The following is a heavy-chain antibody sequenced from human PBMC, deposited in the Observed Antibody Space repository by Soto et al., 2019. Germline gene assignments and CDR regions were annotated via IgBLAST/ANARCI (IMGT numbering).Heavy chain of an antibody. J-gene: IGHJ5*02. CDR1: GFTFSSYG. V-gene: IGHV3-30*18. CDR3: AKSVTGNWFDP. Sequence: QVQLVESGGGVVQPGRSLRLSCAASGFTFSSYGIHWVRQAPGKGLEWVAVISYDGSNKYYADSVKGRFTISRDNSKNTLYLQMNSLRAEDTAVYYCAKSVTGNWFDPWGQGTLVTVSS. CDR2: ISYDGSNK. D-gene: IGHD2-21*02.